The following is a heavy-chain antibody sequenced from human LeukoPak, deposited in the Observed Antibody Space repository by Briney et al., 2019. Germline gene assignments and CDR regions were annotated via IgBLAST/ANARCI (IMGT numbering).Heavy chain of an antibody. D-gene: IGHD3-10*01. Sequence: SETLSLTCAVYGGSFSGYYWSWIRQPPGKGLEWIGEINHSGSTNYNPSLKSRVTISVDTSKNQFSLKLSSVTAADTAVYYCASGSYYQSHGYWGPGTLVTVSS. J-gene: IGHJ4*02. CDR1: GGSFSGYY. CDR2: INHSGST. CDR3: ASGSYYQSHGY. V-gene: IGHV4-34*01.